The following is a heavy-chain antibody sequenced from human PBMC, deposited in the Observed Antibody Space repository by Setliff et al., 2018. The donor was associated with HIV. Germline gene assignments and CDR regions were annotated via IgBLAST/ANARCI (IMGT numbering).Heavy chain of an antibody. Sequence: ASVKVSCKASGYTFSNYAITWVRQAPGQGLEWMGWISAYNGYTNYAQKLQGRVTMTTDTSTSTAYMELRSLRSDDTAVYYCARDGPGDDQRRAFYYYMDVLGKGTTVTVAS. D-gene: IGHD4-17*01. V-gene: IGHV1-18*01. J-gene: IGHJ6*03. CDR3: ARDGPGDDQRRAFYYYMDV. CDR2: ISAYNGYT. CDR1: GYTFSNYA.